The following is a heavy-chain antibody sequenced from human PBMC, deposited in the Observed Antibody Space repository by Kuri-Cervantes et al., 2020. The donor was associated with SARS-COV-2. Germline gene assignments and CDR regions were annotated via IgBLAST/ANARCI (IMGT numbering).Heavy chain of an antibody. Sequence: ASVKVSCKTSGYTFTAYYVHWVRQAPGQGLEWMGRIHPNDGATNSAQKFQGRVTMTRDTSISTAYMELSRLRSDDTAVYYCARTDFYDSSGYVMDYWGQGTLVTVSS. V-gene: IGHV1-2*06. CDR1: GYTFTAYY. CDR2: IHPNDGAT. J-gene: IGHJ4*02. CDR3: ARTDFYDSSGYVMDY. D-gene: IGHD6-25*01.